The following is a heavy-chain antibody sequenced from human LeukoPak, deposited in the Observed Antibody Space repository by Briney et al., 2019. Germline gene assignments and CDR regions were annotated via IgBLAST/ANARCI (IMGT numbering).Heavy chain of an antibody. D-gene: IGHD5-24*01. CDR1: GGSISSYY. CDR3: AREGRYRYGYNEYHSYMDI. J-gene: IGHJ6*03. Sequence: SETLSLTCTVSGGSISSYYWSWIRQPPGKGLEYIGYISYSGSTNYNPSLKNRVTISVDTSKNQFSLKLSSVTAAETAVYYCAREGRYRYGYNEYHSYMDIWGKGTTVTVSS. V-gene: IGHV4-59*01. CDR2: ISYSGST.